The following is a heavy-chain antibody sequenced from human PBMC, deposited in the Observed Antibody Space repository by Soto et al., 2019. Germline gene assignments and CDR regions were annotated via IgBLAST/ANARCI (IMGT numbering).Heavy chain of an antibody. CDR1: GFTFSSYA. V-gene: IGHV3-23*01. Sequence: PGGSLRLSCAASGFTFSSYAMSWVRQAPGKGLEWVSAISGSGGSTYYADSVKGRFTISRDNSKNTLYLQMNSLRAEDTAVYYCAKDRRSVFGVVSITYYFDYWARGTLVTVSS. D-gene: IGHD3-3*01. CDR2: ISGSGGST. J-gene: IGHJ4*02. CDR3: AKDRRSVFGVVSITYYFDY.